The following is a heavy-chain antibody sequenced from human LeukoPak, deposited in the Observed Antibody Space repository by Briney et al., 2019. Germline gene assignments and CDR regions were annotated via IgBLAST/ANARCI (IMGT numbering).Heavy chain of an antibody. V-gene: IGHV3-30*01. CDR2: ISYDGTNE. CDR3: ARALLGYCSSTSCLLGDY. Sequence: PGGSLRLSCTASGFTFSSYAMHWVRQTPGKGLEWVAVISYDGTNEYYADSVKGRFTISRDNSNNTLYLQMNSLRAEDTAAYYCARALLGYCSSTSCLLGDYWGQGTLVTVSS. CDR1: GFTFSSYA. J-gene: IGHJ4*02. D-gene: IGHD2-2*01.